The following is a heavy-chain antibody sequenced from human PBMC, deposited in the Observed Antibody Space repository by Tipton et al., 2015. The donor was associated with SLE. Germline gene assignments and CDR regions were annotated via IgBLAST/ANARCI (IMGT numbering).Heavy chain of an antibody. J-gene: IGHJ4*02. D-gene: IGHD3-3*01. CDR2: VFYSGTT. Sequence: TLSLTCTVSGGSITTGSYYWGWIRQPPGKGLEWIGSVFYSGTTYYNPSLKSRVTISVDTSKNQFSLKLSSVTAADTAVYYCASITIFGVVRFGGQGTLVTVSS. CDR3: ASITIFGVVRF. CDR1: GGSITTGSYY. V-gene: IGHV4-39*07.